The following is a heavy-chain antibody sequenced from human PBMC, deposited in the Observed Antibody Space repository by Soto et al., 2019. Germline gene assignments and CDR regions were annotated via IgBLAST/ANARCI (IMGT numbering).Heavy chain of an antibody. CDR3: ARHSTSTYYYYYYMDV. CDR2: IYYSGST. J-gene: IGHJ6*03. V-gene: IGHV4-59*08. CDR1: GGSISSYY. Sequence: LEILSLTCTVSGGSISSYYWTWIRQPPGKGLEWIGYIYYSGSTNYNPSLKSRVTISVDTSKNQFSLKLSSVTAADTAVYYCARHSTSTYYYYYYMDVWGKGTTVTVSS.